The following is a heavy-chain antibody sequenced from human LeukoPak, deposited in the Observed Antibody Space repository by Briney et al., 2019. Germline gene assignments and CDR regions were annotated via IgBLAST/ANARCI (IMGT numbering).Heavy chain of an antibody. CDR1: GGSISSGSYY. D-gene: IGHD5-18*01. V-gene: IGHV4-61*02. CDR3: ARTLLDTAMVR. J-gene: IGHJ4*02. CDR2: IYTSGST. Sequence: EASQTLSLTCTVSGGSISSGSYYWSWIRRPAGKGLEWIGRIYTSGSTNYNPSLKSRVTISVDTSKNQFSLKLSSVTAADTAVYYCARTLLDTAMVRWGQGTLVTVSS.